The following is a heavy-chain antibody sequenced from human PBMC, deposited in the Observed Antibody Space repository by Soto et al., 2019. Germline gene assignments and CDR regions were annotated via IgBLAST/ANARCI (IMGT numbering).Heavy chain of an antibody. D-gene: IGHD2-2*01. CDR3: ARHGQNGSSTSCYYYYCIDG. Sequence: GESLKISCKGSGYSFTSYWIGWVRQMPGKGLEWMGIIYPGDSDTRYSPSFQGPVTISADKSISTTYLQWSSLKASDTAMYYCARHGQNGSSTSCYYYYCIDGWGKGTTGTIGS. J-gene: IGHJ6*04. CDR1: GYSFTSYW. V-gene: IGHV5-51*01. CDR2: IYPGDSDT.